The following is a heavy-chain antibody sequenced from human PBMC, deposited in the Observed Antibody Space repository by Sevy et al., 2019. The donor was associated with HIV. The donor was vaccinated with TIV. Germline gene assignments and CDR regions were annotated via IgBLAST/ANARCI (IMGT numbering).Heavy chain of an antibody. V-gene: IGHV3-30*04. CDR2: ISYDGSNK. Sequence: GGSLRLSCAASGFTLSSYAMHWVRQAPGKGLEWVAVISYDGSNKYYADSVKGRFTISRDNSKNTLYLQMNSLRAEDTAVYYCARDRTTVTGYYYYYGMDVWGQGTTVTVSS. CDR1: GFTLSSYA. CDR3: ARDRTTVTGYYYYYGMDV. J-gene: IGHJ6*02. D-gene: IGHD4-17*01.